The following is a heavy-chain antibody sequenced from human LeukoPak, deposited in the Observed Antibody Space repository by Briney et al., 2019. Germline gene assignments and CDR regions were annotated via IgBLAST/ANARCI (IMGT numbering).Heavy chain of an antibody. J-gene: IGHJ6*02. CDR3: ARMGAYYDFWSGYYNRYYYYGMDV. D-gene: IGHD3-3*01. CDR2: MNPNSGNT. Sequence: ASVKVPCKASGYTFTSYDINWVRQATGQGLEWMGWMNPNSGNTGYAQKFQGRVTMTRNTSISTAYMELSSLRSEDTAVYYCARMGAYYDFWSGYYNRYYYYGMDVWGQGTTVTVSS. V-gene: IGHV1-8*01. CDR1: GYTFTSYD.